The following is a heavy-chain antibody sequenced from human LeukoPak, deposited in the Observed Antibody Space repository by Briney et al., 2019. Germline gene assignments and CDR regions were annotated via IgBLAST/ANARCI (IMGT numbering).Heavy chain of an antibody. CDR2: FHYSRTP. J-gene: IGHJ4*02. CDR3: TRGDDSYKLGYF. D-gene: IGHD1-1*01. Sequence: PSETLTLTCTVSGDSISTNSYYWTWLRPPPGKGREWVASFHYSRTPYYSPSLHSRISIFLDTSKRQFSLKLRSVTASDTAVYCCTRGDDSYKLGYFWGQGTLVTVSS. V-gene: IGHV4-39*01. CDR1: GDSISTNSYY.